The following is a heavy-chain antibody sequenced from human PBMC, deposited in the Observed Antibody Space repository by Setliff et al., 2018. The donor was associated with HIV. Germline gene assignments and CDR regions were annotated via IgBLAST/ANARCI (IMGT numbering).Heavy chain of an antibody. CDR2: ISSSGNT. Sequence: ETLSLTCTVSGGSISSTSYYWGWIRQPPGTGLEWIGSISSSGNTYYNPSLKSRVTTSVDTSENQFSLRLNSVTAADTAVYYCARYRYYYDSSGYGRWFDPWGQGTLVTVSS. CDR3: ARYRYYYDSSGYGRWFDP. J-gene: IGHJ5*02. V-gene: IGHV4-39*01. CDR1: GGSISSTSYY. D-gene: IGHD3-22*01.